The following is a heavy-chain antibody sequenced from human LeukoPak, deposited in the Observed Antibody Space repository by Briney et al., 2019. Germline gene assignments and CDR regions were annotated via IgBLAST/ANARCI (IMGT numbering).Heavy chain of an antibody. J-gene: IGHJ6*04. D-gene: IGHD4-11*01. CDR3: ARDILDYSAQDV. V-gene: IGHV3-66*02. CDR1: GFTVSSNY. Sequence: PGGSLRLSCAVSGFTVSSNYMSWVRQAPGKGLEWVSVIYSGGSTYYADSVKGRFTISRDNSKNTLYLQMNSLRAEDTAVYYCARDILDYSAQDVWGKGTTVTVSS. CDR2: IYSGGST.